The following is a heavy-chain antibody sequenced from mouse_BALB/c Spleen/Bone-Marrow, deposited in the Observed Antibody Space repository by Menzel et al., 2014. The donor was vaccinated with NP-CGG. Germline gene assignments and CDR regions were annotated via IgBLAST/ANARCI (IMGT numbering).Heavy chain of an antibody. J-gene: IGHJ3*01. D-gene: IGHD2-13*01. CDR3: VLYCSGLDFFAY. CDR1: GFNIKDTY. CDR2: IDPANGNT. V-gene: IGHV14-3*02. Sequence: EVQLQQSGAELVKPGASVKLSCTASGFNIKDTYMHWVKQRPEQGLEWIGRIDPANGNTKYDPKFQGKATITADTSSNTAYLQLCRLITNLTAVDYSVLYCSGLDFFAYWGQGTLVTVSA.